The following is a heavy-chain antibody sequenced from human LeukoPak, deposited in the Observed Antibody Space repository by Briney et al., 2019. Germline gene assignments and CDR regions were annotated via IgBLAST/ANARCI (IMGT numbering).Heavy chain of an antibody. D-gene: IGHD2/OR15-2a*01. CDR1: QFTFSNYA. CDR2: ISGSGNTT. V-gene: IGHV3-23*01. J-gene: IGHJ4*02. Sequence: GGSLRLSCAASQFTFSNYAMSWVRQAPGKGLEWVSAISGSGNTTYFGDSVTGRFTISRDNSKNTLYLQMNSLRAEDTAVYYCANERGGFRIFDYWGQGTLVTVSS. CDR3: ANERGGFRIFDY.